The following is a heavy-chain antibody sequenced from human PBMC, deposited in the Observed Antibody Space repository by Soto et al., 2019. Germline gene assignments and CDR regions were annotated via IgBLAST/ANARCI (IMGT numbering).Heavy chain of an antibody. V-gene: IGHV3-64D*06. D-gene: IGHD3-3*01. Sequence: PGGSLRLSYSASLFTFSSYSMHWVRQSPDKRLQYVSHVSGDGVRTYYADSVKGRFFISRDNSKNMLFLQMNSLRPEDSAVYYCVKSRGGSHYDFFDWGQGTLVTVPS. J-gene: IGHJ4*01. CDR3: VKSRGGSHYDFFD. CDR2: VSGDGVRT. CDR1: LFTFSSYS.